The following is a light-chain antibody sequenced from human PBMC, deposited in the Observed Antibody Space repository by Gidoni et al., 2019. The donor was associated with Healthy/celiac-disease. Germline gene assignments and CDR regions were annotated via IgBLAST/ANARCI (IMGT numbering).Light chain of an antibody. Sequence: EIVLPQSPGTLSFSTWERATLSCRASQSVSSRYLAWYQQKPGQAPRLLIDGASSRANGIPDRLSGSGSGKDFTLNISRLEPEDFEVYYCQQYGSSPSITFGQGKRLESK. CDR3: QQYGSSPSIT. CDR2: GAS. J-gene: IGKJ5*01. CDR1: QSVSSRY. V-gene: IGKV3-20*01.